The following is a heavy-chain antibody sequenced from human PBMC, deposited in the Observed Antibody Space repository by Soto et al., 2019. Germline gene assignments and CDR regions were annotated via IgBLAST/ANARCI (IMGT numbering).Heavy chain of an antibody. CDR1: GFLVNNYD. V-gene: IGHV3-23*01. Sequence: EVQLLESGGGLVQSGGSLTLSCAVSGFLVNNYDNSWVRQAPGTGLECVSGISGVDASTSYADSVKCRLTISGDNSKNTVFLEMNIVRAADTALYGCAMRASVGTYVDYWGEGTLCTVS. J-gene: IGHJ4*02. D-gene: IGHD2-21*02. CDR3: AMRASVGTYVDY. CDR2: ISGVDAST.